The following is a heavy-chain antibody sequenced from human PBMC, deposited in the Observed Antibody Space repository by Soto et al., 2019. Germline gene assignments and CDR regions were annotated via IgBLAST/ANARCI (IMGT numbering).Heavy chain of an antibody. V-gene: IGHV4-31*03. D-gene: IGHD3-9*01. CDR2: ISYSGIT. CDR1: GGSISTTGHY. J-gene: IGHJ4*02. CDR3: AREALALTDSFSFDY. Sequence: QVQLQESGPGLVKPSQTLSLSCTVSGGSISTTGHYWTWIRQFPGKGLEWIGYISYSGITYYNPSLKSRLSISVDTSQNQFSLNLRSVTAADTAVYYCAREALALTDSFSFDYWGQGTLVTVSS.